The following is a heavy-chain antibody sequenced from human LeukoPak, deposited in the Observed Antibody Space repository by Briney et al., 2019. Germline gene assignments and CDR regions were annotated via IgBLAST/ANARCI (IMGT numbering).Heavy chain of an antibody. V-gene: IGHV3-23*01. J-gene: IGHJ4*02. Sequence: GGSLRLSCAASGFTFSSYAISWVRQAPGEGLEWVSAISGSGGSTYYADSVKGRFTISRDNSKNTLYLQMNSLRAEDTAVYYCAKDPIYYDSSGRSNDYWGQGTLVTVSS. CDR2: ISGSGGST. CDR1: GFTFSSYA. D-gene: IGHD3-22*01. CDR3: AKDPIYYDSSGRSNDY.